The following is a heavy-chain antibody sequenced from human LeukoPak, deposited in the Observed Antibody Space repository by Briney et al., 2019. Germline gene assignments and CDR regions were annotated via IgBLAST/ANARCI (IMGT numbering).Heavy chain of an antibody. D-gene: IGHD2-2*01. J-gene: IGHJ4*02. Sequence: PGGSLRLSCAASGFTFRSYNMNWVRQAPGKGLEWVSFISSSRDYIFYADSVKGRFTISRVQSTNTVYLQMNSLRADDTAVYYCAKAHCSSTSCSRADNWGQGTLVTVSS. CDR2: ISSSRDYI. CDR1: GFTFRSYN. V-gene: IGHV3-21*04. CDR3: AKAHCSSTSCSRADN.